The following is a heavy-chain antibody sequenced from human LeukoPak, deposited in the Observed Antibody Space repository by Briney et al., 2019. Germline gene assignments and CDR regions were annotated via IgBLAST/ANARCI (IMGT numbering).Heavy chain of an antibody. CDR1: GFTFSSYS. CDR3: ARRTDY. J-gene: IGHJ4*02. Sequence: GGSLRLSCAASGFTFSSYSMNWVRQAPGKGLEWVSSIRSSSSYIYYADSVKGRFTISRDNAKNSLYLQMNSLRAEDTAVYYCARRTDYWGQGTLVTVSS. CDR2: IRSSSSYI. V-gene: IGHV3-21*01.